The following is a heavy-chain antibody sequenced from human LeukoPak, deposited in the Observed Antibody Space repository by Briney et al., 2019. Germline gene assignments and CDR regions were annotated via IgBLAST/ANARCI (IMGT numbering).Heavy chain of an antibody. V-gene: IGHV4-39*01. J-gene: IGHJ4*02. Sequence: SETLSFTCTVSGGSISTSSHYWGWLRQPPGKGLECIASIQYSGYTYYKRSLKSRVTISADTSKNQFSLKLSSVTAAATAVYYCARQSPSVNYYDSSGYYYDRFDYWGQGTLVTVSS. CDR2: IQYSGYT. D-gene: IGHD3-22*01. CDR1: GGSISTSSHY. CDR3: ARQSPSVNYYDSSGYYYDRFDY.